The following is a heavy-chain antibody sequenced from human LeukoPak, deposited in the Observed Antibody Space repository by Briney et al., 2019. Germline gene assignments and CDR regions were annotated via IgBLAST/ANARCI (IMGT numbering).Heavy chain of an antibody. CDR2: ISSGGST. V-gene: IGHV3-53*01. CDR3: ARGLGYCTSTTCLLPFDY. CDR1: GFTFITYA. D-gene: IGHD2-2*01. Sequence: PGGSLRLPCAASGFTFITYAMTWVRQAPGKGLECVSVISSGGSTYYADSVKGRFTVSRDNSKNTLYLHMNSLRAEDTAMYYCARGLGYCTSTTCLLPFDYWGQGTLVTVSS. J-gene: IGHJ4*02.